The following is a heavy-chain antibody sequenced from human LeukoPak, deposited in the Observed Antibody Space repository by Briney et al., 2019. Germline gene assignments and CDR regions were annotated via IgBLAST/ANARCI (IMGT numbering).Heavy chain of an antibody. Sequence: PGGSLRLSCAASGFTFSSYSMNCVRQAPGKGLEWVSSISSSSSYIYYADSVKGRFTISRDNAKNSLYLQMNSLRAEDTAVYYCARDHSSVATTFDYWGQGTLVTVSS. CDR1: GFTFSSYS. CDR2: ISSSSSYI. V-gene: IGHV3-21*01. CDR3: ARDHSSVATTFDY. D-gene: IGHD5-12*01. J-gene: IGHJ4*02.